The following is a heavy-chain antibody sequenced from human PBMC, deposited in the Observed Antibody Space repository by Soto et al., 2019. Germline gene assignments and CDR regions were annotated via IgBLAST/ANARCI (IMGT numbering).Heavy chain of an antibody. V-gene: IGHV4-30-2*01. CDR1: GGSINSGGYS. D-gene: IGHD2-2*01. Sequence: QLQLQESGSGLVKPSQTLSLTCTVSGGSINSGGYSWIWIRQPPGKGLEWIGYIYHTGNTFYNPSRPSRVTISVDQSKNQFSLSLGSVTAADTAMYYCARVERTLSTPFAYGMDVWGQGTTVTVSS. CDR2: IYHTGNT. CDR3: ARVERTLSTPFAYGMDV. J-gene: IGHJ6*02.